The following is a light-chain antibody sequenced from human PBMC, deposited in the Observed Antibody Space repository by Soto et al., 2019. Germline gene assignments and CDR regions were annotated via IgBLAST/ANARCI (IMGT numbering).Light chain of an antibody. CDR3: QLCGIAPFT. Sequence: EIVLTQSPSPLSLSPGERATLSCRASQSVSSGYLAWYQQKPGRVPRLLIYGASNRAPGIPDRFTGSGSGTDFTLTIARVEPEDFAVYYCQLCGIAPFTFGPGTKVDIK. CDR2: GAS. V-gene: IGKV3-20*01. CDR1: QSVSSGY. J-gene: IGKJ3*01.